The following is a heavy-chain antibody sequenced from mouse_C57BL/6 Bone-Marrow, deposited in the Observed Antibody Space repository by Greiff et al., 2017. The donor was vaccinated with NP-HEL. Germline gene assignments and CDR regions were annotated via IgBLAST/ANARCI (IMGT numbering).Heavy chain of an antibody. CDR3: ASEDYGSSHYAMDY. CDR2: ISYDGSN. Sequence: EVKLLESGPGLVKPSQSLSLTCSVTGYSITSGYYWNWIRQFPGNKLEWMGYISYDGSNNYNPSLKNRISITRDTSKNQFFLKLNSVTTEDTATYYCASEDYGSSHYAMDYWGQGTSVTVSS. J-gene: IGHJ4*01. CDR1: GYSITSGYY. D-gene: IGHD1-1*01. V-gene: IGHV3-6*01.